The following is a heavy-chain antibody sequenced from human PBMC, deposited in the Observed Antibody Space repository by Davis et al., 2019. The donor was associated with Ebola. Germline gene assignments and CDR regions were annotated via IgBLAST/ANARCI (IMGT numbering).Heavy chain of an antibody. D-gene: IGHD1-26*01. CDR2: INHSGST. Sequence: PSETLSLTCAVYGGSFSGYYWSWIRQPPGKGLEWIGEINHSGSTNYNPSLKSRVTISVDTSKNQFSLKLSSVTAADTAVYYCARGGELLLRGVDYWGQGTLVTVSS. CDR1: GGSFSGYY. V-gene: IGHV4-34*01. CDR3: ARGGELLLRGVDY. J-gene: IGHJ4*02.